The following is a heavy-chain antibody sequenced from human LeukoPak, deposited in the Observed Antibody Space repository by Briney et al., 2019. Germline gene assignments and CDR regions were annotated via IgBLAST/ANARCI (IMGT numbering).Heavy chain of an antibody. CDR3: ARGPYCGDDCYFDS. J-gene: IGHJ4*02. CDR2: IYSSGST. D-gene: IGHD2-21*01. Sequence: SETLSLTCTVSGGSISDYFWSWIRQPAGKGLEWIGRIYSSGSTLYNPSLKSRVTMSVDTSKNQFSLRLTSVTAANTAVYYCARGPYCGDDCYFDSWGRGTLFTVSS. CDR1: GGSISDYF. V-gene: IGHV4-4*07.